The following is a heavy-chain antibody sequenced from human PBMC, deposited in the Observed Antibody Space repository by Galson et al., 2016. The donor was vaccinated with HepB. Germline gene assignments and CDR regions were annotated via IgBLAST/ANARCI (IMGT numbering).Heavy chain of an antibody. D-gene: IGHD2-2*01. CDR3: ARGGGDWSSTPCYNFDY. CDR1: GGSVSFYY. V-gene: IGHV4-59*02. J-gene: IGHJ4*02. CDR2: IFFGGSP. Sequence: SETLSLTCTVSGGSVSFYYWSWFRQPPGKGLEWIGYIFFGGSPKYNPSLKSRVPTSTETSRKEFTLNLSSVTAADSAVYYCARGGGDWSSTPCYNFDYWGQGILVTVSS.